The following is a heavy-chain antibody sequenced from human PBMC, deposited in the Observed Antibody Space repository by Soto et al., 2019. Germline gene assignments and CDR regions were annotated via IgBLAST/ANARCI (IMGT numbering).Heavy chain of an antibody. CDR2: IYYSGST. J-gene: IGHJ4*02. Sequence: PSETLSLTCTVSGGSISTTSYYWGWIRQPPGKGLEWIGSIYYSGSTYYNPSLKSRVTISVDTSKNQFSLKLSSVTAADTAVYYCASHSYRSSWYGDFDSWSQGTLVTVSS. V-gene: IGHV4-39*01. CDR1: GGSISTTSYY. CDR3: ASHSYRSSWYGDFDS. D-gene: IGHD6-13*01.